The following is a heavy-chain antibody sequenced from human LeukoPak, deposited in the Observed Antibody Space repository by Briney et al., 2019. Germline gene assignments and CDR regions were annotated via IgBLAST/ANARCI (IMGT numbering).Heavy chain of an antibody. V-gene: IGHV4-4*07. Sequence: PSETLSLTCTVSGGSISTDSWSWIRQPAGKGLEWMGLIYSSGNTNYNPSLKSRVAMSADTSKNQLSLKLSSVTAADTAVYYCARNFYVTSGYFSWGQGTLVTVSS. CDR1: GGSISTDS. CDR2: IYSSGNT. J-gene: IGHJ4*02. D-gene: IGHD3-22*01. CDR3: ARNFYVTSGYFS.